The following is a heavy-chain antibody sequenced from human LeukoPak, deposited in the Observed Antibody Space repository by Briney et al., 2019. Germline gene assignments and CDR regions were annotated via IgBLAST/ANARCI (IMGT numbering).Heavy chain of an antibody. Sequence: GGSLRLSCAASGFTFSSYSMNWVRQAPGKGLEWVSYISSSSGTIYYADSVKGRFTISRDNAKNSLYLQMNSLRAEDTAVYYCARAEAAAGTLGEYYYYYYMDVWGKGTTVTVSS. V-gene: IGHV3-48*04. CDR1: GFTFSSYS. D-gene: IGHD6-13*01. J-gene: IGHJ6*03. CDR2: ISSSSGTI. CDR3: ARAEAAAGTLGEYYYYYYMDV.